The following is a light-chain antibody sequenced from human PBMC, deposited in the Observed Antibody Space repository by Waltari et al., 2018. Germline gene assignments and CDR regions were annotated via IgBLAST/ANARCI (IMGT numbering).Light chain of an antibody. Sequence: QSVLTQPPSVSAAPGQKVTISCSGSDSNIGTNFVSWYQQVPGSAPKLLIFEDQKRPSGIPARFTGSESSTAATLAITGRRPGDEADFYCGTWDTSLSPHVIFGGGTRLTAL. V-gene: IGLV1-51*02. CDR1: DSNIGTNF. CDR3: GTWDTSLSPHVI. J-gene: IGLJ2*01. CDR2: EDQ.